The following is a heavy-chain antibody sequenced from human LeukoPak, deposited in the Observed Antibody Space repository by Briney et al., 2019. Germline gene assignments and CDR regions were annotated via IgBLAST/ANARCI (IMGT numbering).Heavy chain of an antibody. CDR2: ISYDGSNK. CDR3: AKDGEVIDAFDI. D-gene: IGHD2-21*01. J-gene: IGHJ3*02. V-gene: IGHV3-30*18. CDR1: GFTFSSYG. Sequence: PGGSLRLSCAASGFTFSSYGMHWVRQAPGKGLEWVAVISYDGSNKYYADSVKGRFTISRDNSKNTLYLQMNSLRAEDTAVYYCAKDGEVIDAFDIWGQGTMVTVSS.